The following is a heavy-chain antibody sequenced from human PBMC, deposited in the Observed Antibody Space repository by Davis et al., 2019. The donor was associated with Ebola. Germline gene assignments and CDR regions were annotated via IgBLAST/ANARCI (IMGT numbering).Heavy chain of an antibody. V-gene: IGHV3-21*01. CDR1: GFTFSSYS. D-gene: IGHD4-17*01. CDR2: ISSSSSYI. J-gene: IGHJ5*02. Sequence: GESLKISCAASGFTFSSYSMNWVRQAPGKGLEWVSSISSSSSYIYYADSVKGRFTISRDNAKNSLYLQMNSLRAEDTAVYYCARLDYGDYPFNWFDPWGQGTLVTVSS. CDR3: ARLDYGDYPFNWFDP.